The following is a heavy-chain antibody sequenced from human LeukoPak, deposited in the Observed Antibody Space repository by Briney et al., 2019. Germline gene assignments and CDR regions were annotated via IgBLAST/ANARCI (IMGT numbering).Heavy chain of an antibody. CDR2: INTDGSSI. CDR3: AAVGATETHFDY. V-gene: IGHV3-74*01. Sequence: GGSLRLACAAAGGASGGYGMHWVHQAAGKGLVGVSRINTDGSSISCADSVKGRFTISRDNAKNTLYLQMNSLRAEDTAVYYCAAVGATETHFDYWGQGTLVTVSS. J-gene: IGHJ4*02. D-gene: IGHD1-26*01. CDR1: GGASGGYG.